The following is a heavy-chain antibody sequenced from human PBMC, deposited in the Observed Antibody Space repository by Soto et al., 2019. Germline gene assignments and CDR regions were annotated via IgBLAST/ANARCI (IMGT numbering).Heavy chain of an antibody. CDR1: GYSFTSYW. CDR2: IYPCDSDT. CDR3: ARLHYDSSGYYPSFDY. D-gene: IGHD3-22*01. V-gene: IGHV5-51*01. J-gene: IGHJ4*02. Sequence: PGESLTISGKVSGYSFTSYWIGCVLPLPGKGLEWMWIIYPCDSDTRYSPSFQGQVTISADKSISTAYLQWSSLKASDTAMYYCARLHYDSSGYYPSFDYWGQGTLVTVSS.